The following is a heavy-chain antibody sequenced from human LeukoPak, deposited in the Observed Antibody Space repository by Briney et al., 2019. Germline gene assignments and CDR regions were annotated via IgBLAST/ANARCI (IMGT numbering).Heavy chain of an antibody. CDR3: ATKQWLAPPPDS. J-gene: IGHJ4*02. V-gene: IGHV3-74*01. CDR1: GFTFSKDW. Sequence: SLRLSCAASGFTFSKDWMLWVRHAPGKGLESVSRINTDGTVTTYADSVKGRFTVSRDNADNTMFLQMNSVRDEDTAAYYCATKQWLAPPPDSWGQGTPVTVSS. D-gene: IGHD6-19*01. CDR2: INTDGTVT.